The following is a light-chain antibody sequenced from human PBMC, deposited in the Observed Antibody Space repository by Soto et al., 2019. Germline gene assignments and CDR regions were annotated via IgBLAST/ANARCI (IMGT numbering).Light chain of an antibody. Sequence: EIVLTQSPATLSLSPGERATLTCRASQSVRNFLAWYQQKPGQAPRLLICDASTRATGIPDRFSGSGSGTDFTLTISSLEPEDFAVYYCQQRSSWPPTYTFGQGTTLEI. CDR2: DAS. CDR1: QSVRNF. CDR3: QQRSSWPPTYT. V-gene: IGKV3-11*01. J-gene: IGKJ2*01.